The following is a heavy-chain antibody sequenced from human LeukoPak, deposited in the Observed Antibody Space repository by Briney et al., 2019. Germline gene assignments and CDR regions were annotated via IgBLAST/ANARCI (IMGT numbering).Heavy chain of an antibody. J-gene: IGHJ4*02. CDR3: AKDIDYGGAN. CDR2: ISYDGNNK. Sequence: GGSLRLSCAASGFTFSNYGMHWVRQAPGKGLEWVALISYDGNNKYYSDSMKGRFTISRDNSKNTLYLQMNSLRAEDTAVYYCAKDIDYGGANWGQGTLVTVSS. CDR1: GFTFSNYG. D-gene: IGHD4-23*01. V-gene: IGHV3-30*18.